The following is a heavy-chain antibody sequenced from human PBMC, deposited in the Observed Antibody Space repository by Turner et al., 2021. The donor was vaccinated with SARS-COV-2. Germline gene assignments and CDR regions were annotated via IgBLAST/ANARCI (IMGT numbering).Heavy chain of an antibody. CDR1: GFTFSNYD. CDR2: VGTAGDT. D-gene: IGHD3-10*01. V-gene: IGHV3-13*04. Sequence: EVQLVESWGGCVQPGGALRLYFAASGFTFSNYDRHWVRQSTGKGLEWVSAVGTAGDTYYPGSVKGRFTISRENGKNSLYLQMNSLRSGDTAVYYCARAKFRGLISWFDPWGQGTLVTVSS. CDR3: ARAKFRGLISWFDP. J-gene: IGHJ5*02.